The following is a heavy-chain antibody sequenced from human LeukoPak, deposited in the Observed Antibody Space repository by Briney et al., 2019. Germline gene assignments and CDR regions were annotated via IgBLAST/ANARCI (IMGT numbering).Heavy chain of an antibody. CDR1: GGSISSSSYY. Sequence: SETLSLTCTVSGGSISSSSYYWGWIRQPPGKGLEWIGSIYYSGSTYYNPSLKSRVTISVDTSKNQFSLKLSSVTAADTAVYYCARRDYYDNSGYYGDAFDIWGQGTMVTVSS. D-gene: IGHD3-22*01. J-gene: IGHJ3*02. V-gene: IGHV4-39*01. CDR2: IYYSGST. CDR3: ARRDYYDNSGYYGDAFDI.